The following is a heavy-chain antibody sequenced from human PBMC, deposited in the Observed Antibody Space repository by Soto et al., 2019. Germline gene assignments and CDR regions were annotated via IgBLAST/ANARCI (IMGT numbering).Heavy chain of an antibody. CDR2: IVVGSGNT. Sequence: QMQLVQSGPEVKKPGTSVKVSCKASGFTFTSSAVQWVRQARGQRLEWIGWIVVGSGNTNYAQKFQERVTITRDMSTSTAYMELSSLRSEDTAVYDDAEAGTTLPSIAVAGMDYYYYGMDVWGQGTTVTVSS. J-gene: IGHJ6*02. V-gene: IGHV1-58*01. CDR1: GFTFTSSA. D-gene: IGHD6-19*01. CDR3: AEAGTTLPSIAVAGMDYYYYGMDV.